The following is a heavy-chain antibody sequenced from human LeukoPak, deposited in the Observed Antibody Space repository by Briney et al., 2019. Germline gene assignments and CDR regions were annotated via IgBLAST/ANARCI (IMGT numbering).Heavy chain of an antibody. D-gene: IGHD6-13*01. Sequence: KPSETLSLTCTVSGGSISSSSYSWGWIRQPPGKGLEWIGSIYYSGSTYYNPSLKSRVTISVDTSKNQFSLKLSSVTAADTAVYYCARHANPHGSSWYYFDYWGQGTLVTVSS. V-gene: IGHV4-39*01. CDR1: GGSISSSSYS. CDR3: ARHANPHGSSWYYFDY. CDR2: IYYSGST. J-gene: IGHJ4*02.